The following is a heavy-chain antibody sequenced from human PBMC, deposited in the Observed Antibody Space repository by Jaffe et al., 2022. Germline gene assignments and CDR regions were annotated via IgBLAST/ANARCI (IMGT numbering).Heavy chain of an antibody. D-gene: IGHD3-10*01. CDR1: GFTVSSNY. Sequence: EVQLVESGGGLVQPGGSLRLSCAASGFTVSSNYMSWVRQAPGKGLEWVSVIYSGGSTYYADSVKGRFTISRDNSKNTLYLQMNSLRAEDTAVYYCARVILPGSGTLYGSGSRDYWGQGTLVTVSS. J-gene: IGHJ4*02. CDR2: IYSGGST. V-gene: IGHV3-66*02. CDR3: ARVILPGSGTLYGSGSRDY.